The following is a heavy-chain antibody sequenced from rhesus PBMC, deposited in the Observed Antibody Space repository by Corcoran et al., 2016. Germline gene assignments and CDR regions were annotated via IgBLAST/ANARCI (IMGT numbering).Heavy chain of an antibody. V-gene: IGHV4-93*01. CDR1: GGSIRSHHW. J-gene: IGHJ4*01. D-gene: IGHD2-15*01. Sequence: QVQLQESGPAVVKPSETLSLTCAVSGGSIRSHHWWSWIRQSPGTGLEWSGGFHGTGGGTEYTPFLTSRFSISTDTSKNQLSLKVTSVTAADTAVYYCGSTDCSSSDCSSGDFWGQGVLVTVSS. CDR3: GSTDCSSSDCSSGDF. CDR2: FHGTGGGT.